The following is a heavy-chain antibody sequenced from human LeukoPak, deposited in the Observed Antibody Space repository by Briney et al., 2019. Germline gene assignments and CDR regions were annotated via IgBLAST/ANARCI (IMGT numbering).Heavy chain of an antibody. CDR1: GFTFSSYA. V-gene: IGHV3-30-3*01. D-gene: IGHD3-22*01. CDR3: ASRPYYDSSGYSFY. Sequence: PGRSLRLSCAASGFTFSSYAMHWVRQAPGKGLEWVAVISYDGSNKYYADSVKGRFTISRDNAKNSLYLQMNSLRAEDTAVYYCASRPYYDSSGYSFYWGQGTLVTVSS. CDR2: ISYDGSNK. J-gene: IGHJ4*02.